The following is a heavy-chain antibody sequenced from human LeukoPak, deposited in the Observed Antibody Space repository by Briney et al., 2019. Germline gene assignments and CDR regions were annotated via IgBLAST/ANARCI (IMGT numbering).Heavy chain of an antibody. Sequence: GGSLRLSCAASGFTFSNYGMNWVRQAPGKGLEWLSGISPRGGGTYYADSVKGRFTISRDDSKNTLSLQMNSLTVEDTAVYYCARDLAWGAFDYWGQGTLVTVSS. CDR3: ARDLAWGAFDY. CDR1: GFTFSNYG. D-gene: IGHD7-27*01. J-gene: IGHJ4*02. CDR2: ISPRGGGT. V-gene: IGHV3-23*01.